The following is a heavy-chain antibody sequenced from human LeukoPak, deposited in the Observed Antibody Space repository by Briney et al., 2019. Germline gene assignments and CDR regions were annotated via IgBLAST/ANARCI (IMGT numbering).Heavy chain of an antibody. V-gene: IGHV4-39*01. CDR3: ARQGYSYAHFDP. Sequence: SETLSLTCTVSGGSISSSSDYWGWIRQPPGKGLEWIGSIYYSGSTYYNPSLKSPVTISVDTSKNQFSLKLSSVTAADTAVYYCARQGYSYAHFDPWGQGTLVTVSS. CDR1: GGSISSSSDY. J-gene: IGHJ5*02. D-gene: IGHD5-18*01. CDR2: IYYSGST.